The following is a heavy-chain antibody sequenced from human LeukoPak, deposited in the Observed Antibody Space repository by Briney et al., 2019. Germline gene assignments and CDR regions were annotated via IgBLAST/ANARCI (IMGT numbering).Heavy chain of an antibody. Sequence: PSETLSLTCTVSGGSISSSSYYWGWIRQPPGKGLEWIGSIYYSGSTHYNPSLKSRVTISVDTSKNQFSLKLSSVTAADTAVYYCARVGIVVVTAIYWYFDLWGRGTLLTVSS. J-gene: IGHJ2*01. CDR2: IYYSGST. CDR1: GGSISSSSYY. CDR3: ARVGIVVVTAIYWYFDL. V-gene: IGHV4-39*07. D-gene: IGHD2-21*02.